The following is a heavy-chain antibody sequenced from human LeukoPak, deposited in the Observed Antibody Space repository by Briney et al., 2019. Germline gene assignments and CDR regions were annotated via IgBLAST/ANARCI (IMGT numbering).Heavy chain of an antibody. V-gene: IGHV3-23*01. J-gene: IGHJ4*02. CDR2: ISGSGGST. Sequence: GGSLRLSCAASGFTFSRYGMTWVRQAPGKGLEWVSTISGSGGSTYYADSVKGRLIISRDNSKNTVYLQMNSLRVEDTAVYYCARVKTYGRYFDFWGQGTLVTVSS. CDR3: ARVKTYGRYFDF. CDR1: GFTFSRYG. D-gene: IGHD3-10*01.